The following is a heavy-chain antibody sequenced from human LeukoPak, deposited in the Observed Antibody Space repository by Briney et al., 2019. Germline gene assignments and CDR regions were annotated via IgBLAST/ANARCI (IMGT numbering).Heavy chain of an antibody. V-gene: IGHV1-18*04. J-gene: IGHJ3*02. CDR2: ISAYNGNT. CDR3: ARASFPHYYDSSGYPDAGHDAFDI. D-gene: IGHD3-22*01. Sequence: GASVKVSCKASGYTFSGHYMHWVRQAPGQGLEWMGWISAYNGNTNYAQKLQGRVTMTTDTSTSTAYMELRSLRSDDTAVYYCARASFPHYYDSSGYPDAGHDAFDIWGQGTMVTVSS. CDR1: GYTFSGHY.